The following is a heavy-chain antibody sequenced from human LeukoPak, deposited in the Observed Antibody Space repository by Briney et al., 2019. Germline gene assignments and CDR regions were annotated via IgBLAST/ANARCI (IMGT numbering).Heavy chain of an antibody. CDR1: GFVVSDTF. D-gene: IGHD6-13*01. J-gene: IGHJ3*02. Sequence: GGSLRLSCAASGFVVSDTFMSWFRQAPGKGLEWVSVIYTRGNKFYADSVKGRFTISRDNSENTLYLQMNNLRAEDTAVYYCARPHNSSLDNAFDIWGQGTRVTVSS. CDR2: IYTRGNK. CDR3: ARPHNSSLDNAFDI. V-gene: IGHV3-53*01.